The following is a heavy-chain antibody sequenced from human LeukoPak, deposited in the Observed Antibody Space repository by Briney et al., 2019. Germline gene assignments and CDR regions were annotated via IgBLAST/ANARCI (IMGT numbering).Heavy chain of an antibody. CDR2: IYPGDSDT. CDR1: GDSFSSSW. D-gene: IGHD4-17*01. Sequence: GESLKISCKASGDSFSSSWIGWVRQMPGKGLEWMGIIYPGDSDTRYSPSFQGQVTISADKYISTAYLQWSSLKASDTAMYYCARHPPHDYGYYYFDSWGQGTLVTVSS. J-gene: IGHJ4*02. CDR3: ARHPPHDYGYYYFDS. V-gene: IGHV5-51*01.